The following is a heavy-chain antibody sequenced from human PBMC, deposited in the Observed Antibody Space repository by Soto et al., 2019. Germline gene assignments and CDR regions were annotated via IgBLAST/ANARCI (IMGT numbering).Heavy chain of an antibody. Sequence: SLRLSCAASGFTFSSYWMSWVRQAPGKGLEWVANIKQDGSEKYYVDSVKGRFTISRDNAKNSLYLQMNSLRAEDTAVYYCAREGYYDFWSVSGMDVWSQGTTVTVSS. CDR2: IKQDGSEK. V-gene: IGHV3-7*01. J-gene: IGHJ6*02. CDR3: AREGYYDFWSVSGMDV. D-gene: IGHD3-3*01. CDR1: GFTFSSYW.